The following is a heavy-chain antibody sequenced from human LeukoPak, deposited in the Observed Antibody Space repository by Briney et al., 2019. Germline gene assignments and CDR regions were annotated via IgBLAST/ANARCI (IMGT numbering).Heavy chain of an antibody. CDR2: ISGSGGST. CDR1: GFTFSSHA. J-gene: IGHJ4*02. CDR3: ANPSLPRGGPC. D-gene: IGHD3-10*01. Sequence: GGSLRLSCAASGFTFSSHAMSWVRQAPGKGLEWVSAISGSGGSTYYADSVKGRFTISRDNSKNTLYLQMNSLRAEDTAVYYWANPSLPRGGPCGGRGPLVTVSS. V-gene: IGHV3-23*01.